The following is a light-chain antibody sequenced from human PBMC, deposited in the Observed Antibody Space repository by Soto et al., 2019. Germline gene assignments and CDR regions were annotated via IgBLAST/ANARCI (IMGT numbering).Light chain of an antibody. CDR2: EVS. CDR1: SSDVGGYNY. Sequence: QSALTQPASVSGSPGQSITISCTGTSSDVGGYNYVSWYQLHPGKAPKLIIYEVSHRPSGASNHFSGYKSGNTASLTISGLQAEDEADYYCSSYTSTSTPGVFGTGTKATVL. V-gene: IGLV2-14*01. J-gene: IGLJ1*01. CDR3: SSYTSTSTPGV.